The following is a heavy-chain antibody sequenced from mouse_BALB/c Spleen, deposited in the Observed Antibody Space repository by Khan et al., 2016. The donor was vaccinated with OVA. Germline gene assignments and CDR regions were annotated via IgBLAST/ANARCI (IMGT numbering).Heavy chain of an antibody. D-gene: IGHD1-1*01. CDR2: ISSGGSYT. J-gene: IGHJ3*01. Sequence: EVELVESGGDLVKPGGSLKLSCAASGFTFSTYGMSWVRQTPDKRLEWVATISSGGSYTYYPDSVKGRFTISRDNAKNTLYLLMSSLKSEDTAMYYCARLAYYYNSEGFAYWGQGTLVTVSA. CDR3: ARLAYYYNSEGFAY. CDR1: GFTFSTYG. V-gene: IGHV5-6*01.